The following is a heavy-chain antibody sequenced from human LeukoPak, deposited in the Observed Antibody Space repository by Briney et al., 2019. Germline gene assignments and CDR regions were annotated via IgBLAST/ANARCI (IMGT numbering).Heavy chain of an antibody. V-gene: IGHV1-18*01. D-gene: IGHD3-22*01. CDR2: MSAYNGNT. J-gene: IGHJ4*02. CDR1: GYTFTSYG. CDR3: ARRGTYYYDSSGSDY. Sequence: ASVKVSCKASGYTFTSYGISWVRQAPGQGLEWMGWMSAYNGNTNYAQKLQGRVTMTTDTSTSTAYMELRSLRSDDTAVYYCARRGTYYYDSSGSDYWGQGTLVTVSS.